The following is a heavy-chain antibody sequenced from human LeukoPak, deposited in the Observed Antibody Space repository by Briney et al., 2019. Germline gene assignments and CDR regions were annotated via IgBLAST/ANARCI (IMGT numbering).Heavy chain of an antibody. V-gene: IGHV3-33*06. CDR2: IWSDGSNK. Sequence: GGSLRPSCAAPGFTFRASGLHWGRQAPGKGLEWVAIIWSDGSNKYYTDSVKGRFTISRDNSKNTVYLQMNSLRADDTAVYYCAKDWGTTGTTGWMFDYWGQGTPVTVSS. D-gene: IGHD1-1*01. J-gene: IGHJ4*02. CDR1: GFTFRASG. CDR3: AKDWGTTGTTGWMFDY.